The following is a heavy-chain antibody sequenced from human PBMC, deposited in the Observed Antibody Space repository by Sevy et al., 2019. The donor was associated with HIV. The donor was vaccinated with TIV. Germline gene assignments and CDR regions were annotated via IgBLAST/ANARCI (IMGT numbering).Heavy chain of an antibody. CDR1: GFTFGDYA. CDR2: IRSKVYGGTT. CDR3: ARGGYCSTTICNNPWVDV. Sequence: GGSLRLSCTTSGFTFGDYAMSWVRQAPGKGLEWVGFIRSKVYGGTTEYAAAVKGRFTISRDDSKSIAYLQMNSLKTGDIAVYYWARGGYCSTTICNNPWVDVWGQGTTVTVSS. J-gene: IGHJ6*02. V-gene: IGHV3-49*04. D-gene: IGHD2-2*02.